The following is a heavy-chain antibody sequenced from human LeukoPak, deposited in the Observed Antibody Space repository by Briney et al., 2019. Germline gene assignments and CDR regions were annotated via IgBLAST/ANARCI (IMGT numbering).Heavy chain of an antibody. D-gene: IGHD3-22*01. Sequence: ASVKVSCKASGYTFTSYEINWVRQATGQGLEWMGWMNPNSGDTAFAQKFQGRITMTRSTSISTAYMGLSSLTSEDTAVYYCARGLGTYDSSELTWPMISFWGQGTLVTVSS. CDR2: MNPNSGDT. CDR3: ARGLGTYDSSELTWPMISF. V-gene: IGHV1-8*01. J-gene: IGHJ4*02. CDR1: GYTFTSYE.